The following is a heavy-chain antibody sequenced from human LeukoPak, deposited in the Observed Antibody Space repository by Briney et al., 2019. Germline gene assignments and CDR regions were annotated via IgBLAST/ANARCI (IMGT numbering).Heavy chain of an antibody. CDR2: ISGSGGTT. Sequence: GGSLRLSCAASGFTFSNYAMTWVRQAPGKGLEWVSTISGSGGTTNYADSVKGRFTISRDSSKSTLYLQMNSLRAEDTAVYFCAKGGPQFFDYWGQGSLVTVSS. D-gene: IGHD5-24*01. V-gene: IGHV3-23*01. CDR3: AKGGPQFFDY. J-gene: IGHJ4*02. CDR1: GFTFSNYA.